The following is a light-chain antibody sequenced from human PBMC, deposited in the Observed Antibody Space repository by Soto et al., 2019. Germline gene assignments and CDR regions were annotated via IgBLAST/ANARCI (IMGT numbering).Light chain of an antibody. Sequence: QSALTQPASVSGSPGQSITISCTGTSSDVGSYNLVSWYQLHPGKAPKLMIFEGSKRPSGVSNRFSGSKSVNTASLTISGLQAEDEADYYCCSYAGSSGVLFGGGTKLTVL. CDR1: SSDVGSYNL. V-gene: IGLV2-23*01. CDR2: EGS. CDR3: CSYAGSSGVL. J-gene: IGLJ2*01.